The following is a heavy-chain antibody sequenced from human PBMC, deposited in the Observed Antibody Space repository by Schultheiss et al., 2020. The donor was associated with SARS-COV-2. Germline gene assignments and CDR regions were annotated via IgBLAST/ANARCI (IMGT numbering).Heavy chain of an antibody. CDR2: IYYSGST. D-gene: IGHD2-2*01. CDR3: AREREYQLPPYYYYYYMDV. CDR1: GGSISSYY. V-gene: IGHV4-59*12. J-gene: IGHJ6*03. Sequence: SQTLSLTCTVSGGSISSYYWSWIRQHPGKGLEWIGYIYYSGSTYYNPSLKSRVTISVDTSKNQFSLKLSSVTAADTAVYYCAREREYQLPPYYYYYYMDVWGKGTTVTVSS.